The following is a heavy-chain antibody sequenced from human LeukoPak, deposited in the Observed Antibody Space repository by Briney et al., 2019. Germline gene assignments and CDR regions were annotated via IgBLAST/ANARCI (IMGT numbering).Heavy chain of an antibody. J-gene: IGHJ4*02. D-gene: IGHD6-13*01. CDR1: GYTFTGYY. CDR3: ARVPQPPSSSWYPVDY. V-gene: IGHV1-2*06. Sequence: ASVKVSCKASGYTFTGYYMHWARQAPGQGLEWMGRINPNSGGTNYAQTFQGRVTMTRDTSISTAYMELSRLRSDDTAVYYCARVPQPPSSSWYPVDYWGQGTLVTVSS. CDR2: INPNSGGT.